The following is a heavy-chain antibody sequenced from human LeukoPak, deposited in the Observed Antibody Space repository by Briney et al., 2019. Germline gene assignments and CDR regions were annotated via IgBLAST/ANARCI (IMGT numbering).Heavy chain of an antibody. CDR2: SNPNSGGT. CDR1: GYSFTDYY. J-gene: IGHJ5*02. V-gene: IGHV1-2*02. D-gene: IGHD2-21*01. Sequence: APVKVSCKTSGYSFTDYYMHWVRQAPGQGLEWMGWSNPNSGGTSSAQKFQGRVNMTRDTSITTVYMEVSCLTSDHTAIYYCARADRLDGGPYLIGPWGQGTLVTVSS. CDR3: ARADRLDGGPYLIGP.